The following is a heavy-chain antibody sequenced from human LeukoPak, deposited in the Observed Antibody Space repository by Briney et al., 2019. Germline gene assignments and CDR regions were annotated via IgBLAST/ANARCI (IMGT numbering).Heavy chain of an antibody. CDR3: ARDRGVTMVRGVIDSFDY. Sequence: ASVKVSCKTSGYTFTNYAMQWVRQAPGQRLEWMGWINAGNGNTKYSQRFQGRVTITRDTSASIAYMKLSSLRSEDTAVYYCARDRGVTMVRGVIDSFDYWGQETLVTVSS. D-gene: IGHD3-10*01. J-gene: IGHJ4*02. CDR1: GYTFTNYA. CDR2: INAGNGNT. V-gene: IGHV1-3*01.